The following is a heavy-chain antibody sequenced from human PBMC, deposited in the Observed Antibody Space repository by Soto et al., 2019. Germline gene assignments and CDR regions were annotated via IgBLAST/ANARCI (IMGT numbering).Heavy chain of an antibody. D-gene: IGHD3-22*01. Sequence: LKISFKGSGYSFSGSWITWVRQNPWKVLEWMGRIDPSDSQTYYSPSFRGHVTISATKSITTVFLQWSSLRASDTAMYYCARQIYDSDTGPNCKYYSDSWGQGTPITVSS. CDR1: GYSFSGSW. V-gene: IGHV5-10-1*01. CDR3: ARQIYDSDTGPNCKYYSDS. CDR2: IDPSDSQT. J-gene: IGHJ4*02.